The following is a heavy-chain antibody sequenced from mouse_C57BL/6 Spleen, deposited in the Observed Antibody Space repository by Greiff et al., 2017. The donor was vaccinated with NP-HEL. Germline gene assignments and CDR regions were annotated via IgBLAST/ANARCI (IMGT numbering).Heavy chain of an antibody. Sequence: VQLQQSGAELVRPGASVKLSCTSSGFNIKDDYMHWVKQRPEQGLEWIGWIDPENGDTEYASKFQGKATITADTSSNTAYLQLSSLTSEDTAVYYCTTWNWAMDYWGQGTSVTVSS. CDR3: TTWNWAMDY. J-gene: IGHJ4*01. CDR2: IDPENGDT. CDR1: GFNIKDDY. V-gene: IGHV14-4*01. D-gene: IGHD4-1*01.